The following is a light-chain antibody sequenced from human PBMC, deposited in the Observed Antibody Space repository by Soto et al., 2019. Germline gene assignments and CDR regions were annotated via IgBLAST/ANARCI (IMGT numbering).Light chain of an antibody. CDR3: QHYNNWPPWT. CDR1: QSVGSR. Sequence: DTVMTQSPVTLSVSPGERATLSCRASQSVGSRLAWYQQKPGQAPRLLIYGASNRATGIPARFTGSGSGTEFTLTISSLQSEDFAFYYCQHYNNWPPWTFGQGTKVEVK. J-gene: IGKJ1*01. V-gene: IGKV3-15*01. CDR2: GAS.